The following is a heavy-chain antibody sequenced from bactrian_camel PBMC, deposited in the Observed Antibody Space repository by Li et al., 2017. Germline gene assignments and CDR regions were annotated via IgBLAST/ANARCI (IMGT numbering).Heavy chain of an antibody. CDR2: IYAGHGLT. J-gene: IGHJ6*01. CDR3: AAGWEWCRAVVSGTDPEGDFGY. D-gene: IGHD6*01. Sequence: VQLVESGGGNAQPGGSLRLSCVASGYRFISGEMSWARQVPGTELEWVSGIYAGHGLTAYAEFVRGRFTISQDNAKNSVYLQMNSLKLEDTAMYYCAAGWEWCRAVVSGTDPEGDFGYWGQGTQVTVS. CDR1: GYRFISGE. V-gene: IGHV3S40*01.